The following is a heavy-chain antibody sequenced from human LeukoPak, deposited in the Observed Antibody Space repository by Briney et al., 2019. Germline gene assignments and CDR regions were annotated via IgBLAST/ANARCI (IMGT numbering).Heavy chain of an antibody. Sequence: ASVKVSCKASGYTLTSHPLNWVRQAPGQGLEWMGWINPNSGGTNYAQKFQGWVTMTRDTSISTAYMELSRLRSDDTAVYYCARGLHYYDSSGYYHYWGQGTLVTVSS. CDR1: GYTLTSHP. V-gene: IGHV1-2*04. CDR2: INPNSGGT. D-gene: IGHD3-22*01. CDR3: ARGLHYYDSSGYYHY. J-gene: IGHJ4*02.